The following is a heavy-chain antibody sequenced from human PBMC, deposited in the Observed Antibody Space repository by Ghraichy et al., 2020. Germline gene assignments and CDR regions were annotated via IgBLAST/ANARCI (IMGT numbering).Heavy chain of an antibody. J-gene: IGHJ4*02. Sequence: GSLRLSCTVSGGSISSYYWSWIRQPPGKGLEWIGYIYYSGSTNYNPSLKSRVTISVDTSKNQFSLKLSSVTAADTAVYYCARDPGTAHFDYWGQGTLVTVSS. V-gene: IGHV4-59*01. CDR1: GGSISSYY. CDR2: IYYSGST. CDR3: ARDPGTAHFDY. D-gene: IGHD1-1*01.